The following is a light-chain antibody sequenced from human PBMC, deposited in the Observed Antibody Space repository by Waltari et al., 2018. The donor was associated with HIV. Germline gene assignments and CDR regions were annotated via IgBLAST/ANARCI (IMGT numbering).Light chain of an antibody. CDR3: QVWDSNSDHVV. CDR1: NIGGKS. V-gene: IGLV3-21*02. J-gene: IGLJ2*01. CDR2: DDS. Sequence: SYVLTQPPSVSVAPGQTASVSCGGYNIGGKSVHWYQQKPGQAPVRVGYDDSDRPSGIPGLFSGSNSGNTATLTISGVEAGDEVAYYCQVWDSNSDHVVFGGGTKLTVL.